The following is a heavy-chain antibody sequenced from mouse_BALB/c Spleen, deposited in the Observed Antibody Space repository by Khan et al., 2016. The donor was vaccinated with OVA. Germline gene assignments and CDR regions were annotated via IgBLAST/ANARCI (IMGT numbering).Heavy chain of an antibody. CDR3: ARAGYGGFAH. Sequence: VKLLESGPELVKPGASVKMSCKASGYTFTDFLISWLKQRPGQGLEWIGEIYPGSGYIYYNEKFKGKATLTSDKSSNTAYMQLTSLTSEDSAVYFCARAGYGGFAHWGQGTLVTVSA. CDR1: GYTFTDFL. D-gene: IGHD3-2*02. CDR2: IYPGSGYI. J-gene: IGHJ3*01. V-gene: IGHV1-77*01.